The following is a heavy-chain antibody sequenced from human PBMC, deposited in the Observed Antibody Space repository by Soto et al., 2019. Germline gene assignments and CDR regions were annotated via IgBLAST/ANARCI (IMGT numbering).Heavy chain of an antibody. CDR1: GYIFIDYW. CDR3: ARPPLPGYSILFNS. V-gene: IGHV5-51*01. D-gene: IGHD2-15*01. Sequence: GESLKISCKASGYIFIDYWIGWVRQMPGKGLEWMGIVYPRDSDTRYSPSFQGQVTISADRSTGTAFLQWRSLKASDPALYYCARPPLPGYSILFNSWGQGTLVTVSS. J-gene: IGHJ5*02. CDR2: VYPRDSDT.